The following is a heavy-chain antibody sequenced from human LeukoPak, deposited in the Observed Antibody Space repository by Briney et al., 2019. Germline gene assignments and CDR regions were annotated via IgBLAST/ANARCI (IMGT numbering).Heavy chain of an antibody. Sequence: PSQTLSLTCTVSGGSISSGGYYWSWIRQHPGKGLEWIGYIYYSGSTYYNPSLKSRVTISVGTSKNQFSLKLSSVTAADTAVYYCARGGLRYFDWLLDYWGQGTLVTASS. CDR2: IYYSGST. CDR1: GGSISSGGYY. V-gene: IGHV4-31*03. J-gene: IGHJ4*02. CDR3: ARGGLRYFDWLLDY. D-gene: IGHD3-9*01.